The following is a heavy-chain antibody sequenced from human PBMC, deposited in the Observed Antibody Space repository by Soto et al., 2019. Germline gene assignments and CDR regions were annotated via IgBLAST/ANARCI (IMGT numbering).Heavy chain of an antibody. J-gene: IGHJ6*02. V-gene: IGHV4-4*02. D-gene: IGHD3-3*01. CDR1: GGSISSSNW. Sequence: SETLSLTCAVSGGSISSSNWWSWVRQPPGKGLEWIGEIYHSGSTNYNPSLKSRVTISVDTSKNQFSLKLSSVTAADTAVYYCARSYYDFWSGYYHYYYYGMDVWGQGTTVTVSS. CDR2: IYHSGST. CDR3: ARSYYDFWSGYYHYYYYGMDV.